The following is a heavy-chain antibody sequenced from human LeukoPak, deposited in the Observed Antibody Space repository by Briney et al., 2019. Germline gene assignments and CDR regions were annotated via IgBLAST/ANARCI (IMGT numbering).Heavy chain of an antibody. J-gene: IGHJ2*01. CDR3: THTEENWGFRVGWYFDL. CDR1: GFSLSTSGVG. CDR2: IFWDDYK. D-gene: IGHD7-27*01. Sequence: SGPTLVKPTQTLTLTCTFSGFSLSTSGVGVGWIRQPPGKALEWLALIFWDDYKRYSPSLKNRLTITKDTSKNQVVLTMTNMDPVDTATYYCTHTEENWGFRVGWYFDLWGRGTLVTVSS. V-gene: IGHV2-5*02.